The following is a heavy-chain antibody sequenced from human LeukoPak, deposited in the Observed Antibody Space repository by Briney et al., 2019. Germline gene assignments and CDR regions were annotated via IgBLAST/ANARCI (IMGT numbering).Heavy chain of an antibody. D-gene: IGHD3-10*01. Sequence: PSETLSLTCTVSGGSISSSSYYWGWIRQPPGKGLEWIGSIYYSGSTYYNPSLKSRVTISVDTSKNQFSLKLSSVTAADTAVYYCASHYGSYYYYYYMDVWGKGTTVTVSS. V-gene: IGHV4-39*01. CDR1: GGSISSSSYY. CDR3: ASHYGSYYYYYYMDV. J-gene: IGHJ6*03. CDR2: IYYSGST.